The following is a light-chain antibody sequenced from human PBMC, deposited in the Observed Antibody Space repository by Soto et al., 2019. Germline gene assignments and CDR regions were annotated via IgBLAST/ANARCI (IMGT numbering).Light chain of an antibody. CDR3: QHYNSYSEA. V-gene: IGKV1-5*03. CDR1: QTISSW. CDR2: KAS. Sequence: DVHMTQSPATLSASVGDRFTITCRAGQTISSWLAWYQQKPGKAPKLLIYKASTLKSGVPSRFRGSGSGTEFTLTISSLPPDDFATYYCQHYNSYSEACGQGTKVDIK. J-gene: IGKJ1*01.